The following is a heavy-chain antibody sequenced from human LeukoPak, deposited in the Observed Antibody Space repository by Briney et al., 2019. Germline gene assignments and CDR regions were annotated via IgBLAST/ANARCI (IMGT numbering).Heavy chain of an antibody. CDR1: GFTFSSYA. CDR3: AGYYCSSGTCRKYLDY. D-gene: IGHD2-15*01. J-gene: IGHJ4*02. CDR2: ISAAGGIT. Sequence: GGSLRLSCAASGFTFSSYAMSWVRQAPGKGLEWVSTISAAGGITYYADSVKGRFTTSRDNSKNTLFLQMSSLRAEDTAVYYCAGYYCSSGTCRKYLDYWGQGTLVTVSS. V-gene: IGHV3-23*01.